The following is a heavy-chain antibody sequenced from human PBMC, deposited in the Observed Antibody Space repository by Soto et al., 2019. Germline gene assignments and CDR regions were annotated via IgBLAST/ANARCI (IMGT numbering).Heavy chain of an antibody. J-gene: IGHJ6*02. V-gene: IGHV1-2*04. CDR2: INPNSGGT. D-gene: IGHD5-12*01. CDR1: GYTFTGYY. Sequence: GASVKVSCKASGYTFTGYYMHWVRQAPGQGLEWMGWINPNSGGTNYAQKFQGWVTMTRDTSISTAYMELSRLRSDDTAVYYCARLGRSGYDSYYCYGMDVWGQGTTVTVSS. CDR3: ARLGRSGYDSYYCYGMDV.